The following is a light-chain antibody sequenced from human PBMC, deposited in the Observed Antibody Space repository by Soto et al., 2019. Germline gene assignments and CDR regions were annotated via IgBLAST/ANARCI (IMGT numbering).Light chain of an antibody. V-gene: IGKV3-11*01. J-gene: IGKJ1*01. Sequence: EIVLTQSPATLSLSPGERATLSCRASQSVSRYFAWYQQKPGQAPRLLIYDASNRATGIPARFSGSGSGTDFTLTLSSIEPEDFAVYYCQQRSSWPPWTFGLPTKVEIK. CDR3: QQRSSWPPWT. CDR2: DAS. CDR1: QSVSRY.